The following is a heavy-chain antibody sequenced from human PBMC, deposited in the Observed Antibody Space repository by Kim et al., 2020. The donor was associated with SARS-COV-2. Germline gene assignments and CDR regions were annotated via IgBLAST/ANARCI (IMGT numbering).Heavy chain of an antibody. J-gene: IGHJ6*02. CDR2: ISWNSGSI. CDR3: AKTRIAVAGKGYYYYYGMDG. V-gene: IGHV3-9*01. CDR1: GFTFDDYA. Sequence: GGSLRLSCAASGFTFDDYAMHWVRQAPGKGLEWVSGISWNSGSIGYADSVKGRFTISRDNAKNSLYLQMNSLRAEDTALYYCAKTRIAVAGKGYYYYYGMDGWGQGATVTGSS. D-gene: IGHD6-19*01.